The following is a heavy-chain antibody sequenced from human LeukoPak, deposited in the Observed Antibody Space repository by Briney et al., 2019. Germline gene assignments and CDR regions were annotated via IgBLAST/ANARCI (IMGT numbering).Heavy chain of an antibody. Sequence: NPSETLSLTCAVYGGSFSGYYWSWIRQPPGKGLEWVGEINHSGSTNYNPYLKSRVTISVDTSKNQFSLKLSSVTAADTAVYYCARGLDVVAVAGLYYFDYWGQGTLVTVSS. J-gene: IGHJ4*02. V-gene: IGHV4-34*01. CDR1: GGSFSGYY. CDR3: ARGLDVVAVAGLYYFDY. CDR2: INHSGST. D-gene: IGHD6-19*01.